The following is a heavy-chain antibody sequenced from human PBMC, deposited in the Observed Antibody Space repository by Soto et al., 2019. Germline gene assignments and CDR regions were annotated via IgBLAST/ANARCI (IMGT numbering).Heavy chain of an antibody. V-gene: IGHV3-30-3*01. J-gene: IGHJ4*02. CDR3: AKETNAYEINF. D-gene: IGHD3-9*01. Sequence: QVQLVESGGGVVQPGRSLRLSCAASGFIFSGYAMHWVRQAPGKGLEWVAVISYDGNTQYYADSVKGRFTVSRDNSNNILYVQMNNLRDEDTAIYYCAKETNAYEINFWGQGTLVTVSS. CDR2: ISYDGNTQ. CDR1: GFIFSGYA.